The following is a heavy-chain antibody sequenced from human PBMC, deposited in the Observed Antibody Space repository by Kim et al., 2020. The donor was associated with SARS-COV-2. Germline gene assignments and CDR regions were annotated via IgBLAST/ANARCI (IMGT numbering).Heavy chain of an antibody. J-gene: IGHJ6*02. CDR3: AREGNIYSDDDYFFGMDV. D-gene: IGHD4-17*01. Sequence: VKGRFSITRDNSRNTLYLQMNSLRAEDTAVYYCAREGNIYSDDDYFFGMDVWGQGTTVTVSS. V-gene: IGHV3-30*07.